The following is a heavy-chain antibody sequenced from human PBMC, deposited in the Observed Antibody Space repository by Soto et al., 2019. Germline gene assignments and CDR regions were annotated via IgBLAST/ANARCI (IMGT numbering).Heavy chain of an antibody. CDR1: GFTFSSYG. CDR2: ICYDGSNK. V-gene: IGHV3-33*01. D-gene: IGHD3-22*01. Sequence: GGSLRLSCAASGFTFSSYGMHCVRQAPGKGLEWVAVICYDGSNKYYADSVKGRFTISRDNSKNTLYLQMNSLRAEDTAVYYCARGGGGEVVITKYYYYYGMDVWGQGTTVTVSS. CDR3: ARGGGGEVVITKYYYYYGMDV. J-gene: IGHJ6*02.